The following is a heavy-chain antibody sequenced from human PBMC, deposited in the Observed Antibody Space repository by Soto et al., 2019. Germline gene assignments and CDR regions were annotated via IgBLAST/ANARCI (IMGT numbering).Heavy chain of an antibody. CDR2: ISSSGSTI. CDR1: GFTFSSYE. J-gene: IGHJ4*02. D-gene: IGHD3-10*01. CDR3: ARVFPNPTTISLGDLLTPLLDY. V-gene: IGHV3-48*03. Sequence: GGSLRLSCAASGFTFSSYEMNWVRQAPGKGLEWVSYISSSGSTIYYADSVKGRFTISRDNAKNSLYLQMNSLRAEDTAVYYCARVFPNPTTISLGDLLTPLLDYWGQGTLVTVSS.